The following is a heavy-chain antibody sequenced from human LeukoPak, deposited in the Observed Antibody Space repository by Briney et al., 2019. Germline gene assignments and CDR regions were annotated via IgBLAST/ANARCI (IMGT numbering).Heavy chain of an antibody. CDR1: GYSISSGYY. CDR3: ARGYSNYDVGWFDP. CDR2: IYHSGST. Sequence: PSETLSLTCTVSGYSISSGYYWGWIRQPPGKGLEWIGSIYHSGSTYYNPSLKSRVTISVDTSKNRFSLKLSSVTAADTAVYYCARGYSNYDVGWFDPWGQGTLVTVSS. V-gene: IGHV4-38-2*02. J-gene: IGHJ5*02. D-gene: IGHD4-11*01.